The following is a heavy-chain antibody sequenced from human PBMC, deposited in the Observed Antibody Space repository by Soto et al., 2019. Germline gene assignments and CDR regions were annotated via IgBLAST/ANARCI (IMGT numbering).Heavy chain of an antibody. CDR1: GGSISSYY. CDR2: IYYGGSA. CDR3: ARDSRRYAMSV. V-gene: IGHV4-59*01. Sequence: QVQLQESGPGLVKPSETLSLTCTVSGGSISSYYWSWIRQPPGKGLEWIGYIYYGGSAGSDPSLKSRVTISVDTSKNQFSLKLSSVTAADTAVYYCARDSRRYAMSVWGQGTTVTVSS. J-gene: IGHJ6*02.